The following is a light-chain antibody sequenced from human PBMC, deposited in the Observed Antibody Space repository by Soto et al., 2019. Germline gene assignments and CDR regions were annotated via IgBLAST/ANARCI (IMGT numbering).Light chain of an antibody. Sequence: DFQMTQSPSSLSASVGDSVTFTCRASQVIDNFLAWYQQKPGKVPELLIYGATTLRSGVPSRFSGSWSGTEFTLTISSLQPEVVATYYCQKYNGPPLTFRGGTKVGIK. CDR1: QVIDNF. CDR3: QKYNGPPLT. V-gene: IGKV1-27*01. J-gene: IGKJ4*02. CDR2: GAT.